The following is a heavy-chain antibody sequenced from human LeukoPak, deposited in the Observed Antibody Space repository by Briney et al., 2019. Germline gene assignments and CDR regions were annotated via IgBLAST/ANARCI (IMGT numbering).Heavy chain of an antibody. CDR1: GFTFSSYS. V-gene: IGHV3-21*01. CDR3: ARADSDYGDWPYGMDV. Sequence: GGSLRLSCAASGFTFSSYSMNWVRQAPGKGLEWVSSISRIITYIYYADSVKGRFTISRDNAKNSLYLQMSSVRAEDTAVYYCARADSDYGDWPYGMDVWGQGTTVTVSS. CDR2: ISRIITYI. D-gene: IGHD4-17*01. J-gene: IGHJ6*02.